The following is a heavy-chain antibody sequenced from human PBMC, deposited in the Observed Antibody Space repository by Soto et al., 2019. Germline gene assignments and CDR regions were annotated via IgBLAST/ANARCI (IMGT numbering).Heavy chain of an antibody. Sequence: QVQLVQSGAEVQKPGSSVKVSCKASGGTFSSYSINWVRQAPGQGLEWMGEIIPIFGTANYAQKFQGRVTITADESPSTAYMELSSLRSEDTAVYYCAREFGRHSGGIDYWGQGTLVTVAS. V-gene: IGHV1-69*01. CDR3: AREFGRHSGGIDY. CDR2: IIPIFGTA. CDR1: GGTFSSYS. D-gene: IGHD3-16*01. J-gene: IGHJ4*02.